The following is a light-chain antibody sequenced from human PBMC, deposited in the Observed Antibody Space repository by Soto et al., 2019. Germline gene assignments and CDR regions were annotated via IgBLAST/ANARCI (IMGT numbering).Light chain of an antibody. Sequence: ETVLTQSPATLSVSPGETATLSCTTSQGLNRNLAWYQQKLGQAPRLLIHDASNRAPGIPARFSGSGSGTDFTLTISTLEPEDFALYYCQQRSNWPPITFGQGTRLEIK. CDR2: DAS. V-gene: IGKV3-11*01. J-gene: IGKJ5*01. CDR1: QGLNRN. CDR3: QQRSNWPPIT.